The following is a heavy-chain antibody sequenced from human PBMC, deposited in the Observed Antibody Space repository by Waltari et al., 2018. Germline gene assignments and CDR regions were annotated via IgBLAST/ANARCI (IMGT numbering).Heavy chain of an antibody. V-gene: IGHV3-30*18. CDR2: IWYDGSNK. D-gene: IGHD1-26*01. Sequence: QVQLVESGGGVVQPGRSLRLSCAASGFTFSSYAMHWVRQAPGKGLEWVAVIWYDGSNKYYADSVKGRFTISRDKSKNTLYLQMSSLRAEDTAVYYCAKDRVKGELPVAFDIWGQGTMVTVSS. J-gene: IGHJ3*02. CDR1: GFTFSSYA. CDR3: AKDRVKGELPVAFDI.